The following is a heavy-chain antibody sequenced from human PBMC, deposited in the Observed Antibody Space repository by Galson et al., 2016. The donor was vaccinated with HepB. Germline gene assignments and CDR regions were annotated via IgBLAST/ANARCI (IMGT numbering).Heavy chain of an antibody. V-gene: IGHV4-4*07. CDR1: GASISSTY. CDR2: LQTWDET. CDR3: ARGFHFGANIPMDY. J-gene: IGHJ4*02. Sequence: SETLSLTCTVSGASISSTYWSWIRQPAGKGLEWIGRLQTWDETLYNPSLQSRVTMSVHTSKNQFSLRLSTVTAADTAIYYCARGFHFGANIPMDYWGQGTLVTVSS. D-gene: IGHD1-26*01.